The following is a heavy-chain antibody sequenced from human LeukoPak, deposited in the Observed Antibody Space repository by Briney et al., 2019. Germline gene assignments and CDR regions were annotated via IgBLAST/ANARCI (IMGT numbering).Heavy chain of an antibody. V-gene: IGHV4-59*01. CDR3: ARVVVYYFDY. CDR1: GGSISSYY. D-gene: IGHD2-15*01. CDR2: IYYSGST. Sequence: SETLSLTCTVAGGSISSYYWSWIRQPPGKGLEWIGYIYYSGSTNYNPSLKSRVTISVDTSKNQFSLKLSSVTAADTAAYYCARVVVYYFDYWGQGTLVTVSS. J-gene: IGHJ4*02.